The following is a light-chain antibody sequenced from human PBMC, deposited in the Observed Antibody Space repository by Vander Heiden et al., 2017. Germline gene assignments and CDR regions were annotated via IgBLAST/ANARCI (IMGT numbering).Light chain of an antibody. CDR1: QSISSW. CDR3: QRYDTYPWT. Sequence: DLQMSQPPSTLSASVGDRVTISCRASQSISSWLAWYQQKPGKAPKLLIYKASDLESGVPARFSGSGSGTEFTLTISSLQPDDFATYYCQRYDTYPWTFGPGTKVEIK. CDR2: KAS. V-gene: IGKV1-5*03. J-gene: IGKJ1*01.